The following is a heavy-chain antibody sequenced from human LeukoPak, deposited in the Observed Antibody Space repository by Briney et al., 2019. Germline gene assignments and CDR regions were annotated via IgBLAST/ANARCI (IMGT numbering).Heavy chain of an antibody. D-gene: IGHD3-22*01. V-gene: IGHV3-23*01. CDR3: AKEGNYYDSSGYYYGEGYFDY. J-gene: IGHJ4*02. CDR1: GFTFSSYA. CDR2: SSGSGGST. Sequence: GGSLRLSCAASGFTFSSYAMSWVRQAPGKGLEWVSASSGSGGSTYYADSVKGRFTISRDNSKNTLYLQMNSLRAEDTAVYYCAKEGNYYDSSGYYYGEGYFDYWGQGTLVTVSS.